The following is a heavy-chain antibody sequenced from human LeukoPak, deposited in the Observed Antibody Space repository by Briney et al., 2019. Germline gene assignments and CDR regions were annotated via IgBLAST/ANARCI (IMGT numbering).Heavy chain of an antibody. CDR1: GGTFSSYA. V-gene: IGHV1-69*04. CDR3: ARVCPDPQQGGLDP. D-gene: IGHD6-13*01. Sequence: GASVKVSCKASGGTFSSYAISWERQAPGQGLEWMGRIIPILGIANYAQKFQGRVTMTRDTSTSTVYMELSSLRAEDTAVYYCARVCPDPQQGGLDPWGQGTLVTVSS. J-gene: IGHJ5*02. CDR2: IIPILGIA.